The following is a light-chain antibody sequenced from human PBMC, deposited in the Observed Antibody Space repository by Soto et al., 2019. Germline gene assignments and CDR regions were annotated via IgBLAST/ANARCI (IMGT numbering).Light chain of an antibody. Sequence: IQITQSPSSVSAYVGSRATMTFRSSQGVGGWLAWYQQKPGKVPKLLIYATSSLHSGVPSRFSGSGSGTDFTLSISSLQPEDFATYYCQQTHSLPLSFGTGTKVDIK. CDR1: QGVGGW. J-gene: IGKJ3*01. V-gene: IGKV1-12*01. CDR2: ATS. CDR3: QQTHSLPLS.